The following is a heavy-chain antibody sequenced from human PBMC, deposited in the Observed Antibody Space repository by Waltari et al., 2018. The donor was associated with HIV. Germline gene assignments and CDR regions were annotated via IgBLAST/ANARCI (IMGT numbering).Heavy chain of an antibody. CDR1: GTSINSNNW. Sequence: QVQLQESGPGLVKPSETLSLTCAVSGTSINSNNWWPWVPRPPGKGLVWIEEIYHAGRTNYNQSLKSRVTIPVDKSENQFSLDLRAVAAADTAIDYRVRIQSGGSGSSWIDPWGQGTLVTVSS. J-gene: IGHJ5*02. CDR2: IYHAGRT. D-gene: IGHD6-19*01. V-gene: IGHV4-4*02. CDR3: VRIQSGGSGSSWIDP.